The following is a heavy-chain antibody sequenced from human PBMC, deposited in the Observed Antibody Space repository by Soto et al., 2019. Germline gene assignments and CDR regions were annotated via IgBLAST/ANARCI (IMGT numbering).Heavy chain of an antibody. Sequence: PSETLSLTCTVSGGPISNYYCSWIRQPPGKGLEWIGYIYYSGSANYNPSLKSRVTISVDTSKNQFSLKLSSVTAADTAVYYCARAGAATLSDFWGQGTLVTVS. J-gene: IGHJ4*02. CDR1: GGPISNYY. CDR2: IYYSGSA. CDR3: ARAGAATLSDF. D-gene: IGHD2-15*01. V-gene: IGHV4-59*01.